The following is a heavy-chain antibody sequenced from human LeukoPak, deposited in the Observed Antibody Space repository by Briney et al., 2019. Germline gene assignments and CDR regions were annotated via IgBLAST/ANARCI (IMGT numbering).Heavy chain of an antibody. CDR3: ARDPRADFYYDSSGPNWFDP. J-gene: IGHJ5*02. CDR1: GGSISSGGYS. Sequence: PSQTLSLTCAVSGGSISSGGYSWSWIRQPPGKGLEWIGEINHSGSTNYNPSLESRVTISLDTSKSQFSLRLTSVTAADTAVYYCARDPRADFYYDSSGPNWFDPWGQGTLVTVSS. V-gene: IGHV4-30-2*01. D-gene: IGHD3-22*01. CDR2: INHSGST.